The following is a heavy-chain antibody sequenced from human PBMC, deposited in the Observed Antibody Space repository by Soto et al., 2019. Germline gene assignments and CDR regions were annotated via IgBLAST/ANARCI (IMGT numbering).Heavy chain of an antibody. D-gene: IGHD2-21*02. CDR1: GESISSSSYY. CDR3: ARQRTTVVTQAYFDH. Sequence: SATLSLTCIVSGESISSSSYYWGWSRQPPGKGLEWIGSIYYSGRTYYNPSFKSRVTISIDTSKNQFSLKLSSVTATDTAVYYCARQRTTVVTQAYFDHWGQGALVTVSS. CDR2: IYYSGRT. J-gene: IGHJ4*02. V-gene: IGHV4-39*01.